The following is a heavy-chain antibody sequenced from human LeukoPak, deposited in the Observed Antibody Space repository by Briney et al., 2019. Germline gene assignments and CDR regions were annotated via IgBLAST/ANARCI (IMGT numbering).Heavy chain of an antibody. J-gene: IGHJ2*01. V-gene: IGHV4-61*02. CDR2: SYSSGST. Sequence: PSETLSLTCTVSGGSIISDTYYWNWIRQPAGKGLEWIGRSYSSGSTNYNPSLKSRVTISVDTSKNQFSLKLSSVTAADTAVYYCARLGITGTTRYFDLWGRGTLVTVSS. CDR3: ARLGITGTTRYFDL. CDR1: GGSIISDTYY. D-gene: IGHD1-7*01.